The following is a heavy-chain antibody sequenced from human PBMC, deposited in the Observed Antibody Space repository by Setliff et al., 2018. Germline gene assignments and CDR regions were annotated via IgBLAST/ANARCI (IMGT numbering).Heavy chain of an antibody. D-gene: IGHD2-2*02. V-gene: IGHV4-34*01. CDR2: IYHSGST. CDR3: ARDRQYCSSPTCYSSYFYYYSMDV. CDR1: GQSFSDHY. J-gene: IGHJ6*02. Sequence: SETLSLTCAIYGQSFSDHYWSWVRQPPGKGLEWIGEIYHSGSTNYNPSLKSRVTISVDTSKNQFSLKLSSVTAADTAVYYCARDRQYCSSPTCYSSYFYYYSMDVWGQGTTVTVSS.